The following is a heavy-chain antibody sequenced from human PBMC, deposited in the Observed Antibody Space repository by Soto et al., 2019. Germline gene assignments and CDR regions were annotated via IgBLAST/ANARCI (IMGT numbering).Heavy chain of an antibody. CDR2: INAGNGNT. D-gene: IGHD6-13*01. J-gene: IGHJ6*02. CDR1: GYTFTSYA. Sequence: QVQLVQSGAEVKKPGASVKVSCKASGYTFTSYAMHWVRQAPGQRLEWMGWINAGNGNTKYSQKFQGRVTITRDRSANTAYMELSSLRSEDTAVYYCARIIAGYYYGMDVWGQGTTVTVSS. V-gene: IGHV1-3*01. CDR3: ARIIAGYYYGMDV.